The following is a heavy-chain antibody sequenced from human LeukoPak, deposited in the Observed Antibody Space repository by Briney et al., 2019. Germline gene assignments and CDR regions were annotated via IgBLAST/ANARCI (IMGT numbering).Heavy chain of an antibody. D-gene: IGHD6-19*01. Sequence: PSETLSLTCAVYGGSFSGYYWSWIRQPPGKGLEWIGEINHSGSTNYNPSLKSRVTISVDTSKNQFSLKLSSVTAADTAVYYCARQARGYRWLGYWGQGTLVTVSS. CDR1: GGSFSGYY. V-gene: IGHV4-34*01. CDR2: INHSGST. J-gene: IGHJ4*02. CDR3: ARQARGYRWLGY.